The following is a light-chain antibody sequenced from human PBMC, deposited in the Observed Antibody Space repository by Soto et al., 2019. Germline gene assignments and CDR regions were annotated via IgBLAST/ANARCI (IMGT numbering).Light chain of an antibody. CDR1: QSIGRN. V-gene: IGKV3-11*01. CDR3: QQRSKGPSLT. CDR2: DAS. Sequence: ELLLTQSPATPSLSPGARPTLSYRASQSIGRNLAWYQQKPGQAPALLIYDASKRATGIPARFSASGSGTDFTLTISSLEPEDSAVYYCQQRSKGPSLTFGRGTKVDI. J-gene: IGKJ4*01.